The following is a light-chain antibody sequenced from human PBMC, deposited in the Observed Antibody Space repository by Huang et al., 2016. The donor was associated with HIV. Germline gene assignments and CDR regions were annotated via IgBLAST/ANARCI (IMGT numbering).Light chain of an antibody. Sequence: IVLKQSPATLSLSPGERATLTCGASQSVINNYLAGYQQKPGLAPSLLIYDAPVRAAGIPDRFSGSGSGTDFTLTISRLEPEDFAMYYCQQYSTSSYTFGQGTKVDI. V-gene: IGKV3D-20*01. CDR3: QQYSTSSYT. J-gene: IGKJ2*01. CDR1: QSVINNY. CDR2: DAP.